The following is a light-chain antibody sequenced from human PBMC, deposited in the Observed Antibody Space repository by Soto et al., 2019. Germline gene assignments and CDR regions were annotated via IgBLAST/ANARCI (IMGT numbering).Light chain of an antibody. J-gene: IGLJ1*01. CDR2: DVS. V-gene: IGLV2-14*01. CDR3: SSYTSSSTLDV. CDR1: SSDVGGYNY. Sequence: QSALTQPASVSGSPGQSITISCTGTSSDVGGYNYVSWYQQHPGKAPKLMIYDVSNRPSGVSNRFSGSKSDNTASLTISGLQAEDEADYYCSSYTSSSTLDVFGTGTKLTVL.